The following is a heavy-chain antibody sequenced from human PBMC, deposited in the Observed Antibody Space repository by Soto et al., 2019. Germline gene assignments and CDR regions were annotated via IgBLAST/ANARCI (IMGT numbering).Heavy chain of an antibody. CDR3: AKYRRTDAEGYSFDY. V-gene: IGHV4-59*01. Sequence: NPSETLSLTCTVSGGSISGSYWSWIRQTPGKVLEWIGYIHYSGSTNYNPSLKSRVTMSVDSAKNQFSLELNSVSAADTAVYFCAKYRRTDAEGYSFDYWGQGALVTVSS. J-gene: IGHJ4*02. CDR2: IHYSGST. D-gene: IGHD2-15*01. CDR1: GGSISGSY.